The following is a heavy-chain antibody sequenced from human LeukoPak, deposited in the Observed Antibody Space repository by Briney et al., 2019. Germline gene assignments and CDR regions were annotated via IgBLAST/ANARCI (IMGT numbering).Heavy chain of an antibody. CDR1: GYSFTSYW. CDR2: IYPGDSDT. Sequence: GESLKISCKASGYSFTSYWIGWVRQMPGKGLEWMGIIYPGDSDTRYSTSFQGQDSISADKTISTAYLQSSSLKASNTAMYYTARHIEANYYYDSSGYKSWFDPWGQGTLVTVSS. D-gene: IGHD3-22*01. CDR3: ARHIEANYYYDSSGYKSWFDP. V-gene: IGHV5-51*01. J-gene: IGHJ5*02.